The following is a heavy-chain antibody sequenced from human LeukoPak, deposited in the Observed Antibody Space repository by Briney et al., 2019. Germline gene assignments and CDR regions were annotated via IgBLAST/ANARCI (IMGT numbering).Heavy chain of an antibody. CDR2: IYYSGST. Sequence: SETLSLTCTVSGGSISTYFWSWIRQPPGKGLEWIGYIYYSGSTNYNPSLKSRVTMSVDTSKNQFSLKLSSVTAADTAVYYCTRDPDYGGAFDIWGQGTMVTVSS. V-gene: IGHV4-59*12. CDR3: TRDPDYGGAFDI. J-gene: IGHJ3*02. D-gene: IGHD4-23*01. CDR1: GGSISTYF.